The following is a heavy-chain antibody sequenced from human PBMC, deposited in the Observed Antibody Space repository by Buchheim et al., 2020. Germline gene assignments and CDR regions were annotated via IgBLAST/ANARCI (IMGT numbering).Heavy chain of an antibody. J-gene: IGHJ6*02. V-gene: IGHV4-34*01. Sequence: QVQLQQWGAGLLKPSETLSLTCAVYGGSFSDYYWSWIRQPPGKGLEWIGEINHSGSTNYNPSLKSRVTISVDTSKNQFSLKLSSVTAADTAVYYCARVRVGSGWYRVPYYYGMDVWGQGTT. CDR3: ARVRVGSGWYRVPYYYGMDV. D-gene: IGHD6-19*01. CDR2: INHSGST. CDR1: GGSFSDYY.